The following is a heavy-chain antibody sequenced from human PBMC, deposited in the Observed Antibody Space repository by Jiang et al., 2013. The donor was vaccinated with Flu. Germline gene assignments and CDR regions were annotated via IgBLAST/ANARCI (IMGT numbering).Heavy chain of an antibody. CDR2: ISYDGSNK. J-gene: IGHJ4*02. Sequence: VRQAPGKGLEWVAVISYDGSNKYYADSVKGRFTISRDNSKNTLYLQMNSLRAEDTAVYYCARDSSPDIVATINFDYWGQGTLVTVSS. V-gene: IGHV3-30-3*01. D-gene: IGHD5-12*01. CDR3: ARDSSPDIVATINFDY.